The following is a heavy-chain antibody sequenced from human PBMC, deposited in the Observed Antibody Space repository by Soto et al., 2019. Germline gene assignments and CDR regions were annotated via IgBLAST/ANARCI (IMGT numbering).Heavy chain of an antibody. CDR3: ARGVHGGGTYYFDY. CDR1: GGTFSSYA. V-gene: IGHV1-69*13. D-gene: IGHD2-15*01. CDR2: IIPIFGTA. Sequence: SVKVSCKASGGTFSSYAIIWVRQAPGQGLEWMGGIIPIFGTANYAQKFQGRVTITADESTSTAYMELSSLRSEDTAVYYCARGVHGGGTYYFDYWGQGTLVTVSS. J-gene: IGHJ4*02.